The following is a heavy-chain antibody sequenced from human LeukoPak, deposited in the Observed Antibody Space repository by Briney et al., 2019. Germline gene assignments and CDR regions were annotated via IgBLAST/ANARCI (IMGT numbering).Heavy chain of an antibody. Sequence: ASVKVSCKASGYTFTGYYMHWVRQAPGQGLEWMGWINPNSGGTNYAQKFQGRVTMTRDTSISTAYMELSRLRSDDTTVYYCARETGPMYYYDSSGYPRSFDYWGQGTLVTDSS. V-gene: IGHV1-2*02. CDR2: INPNSGGT. CDR1: GYTFTGYY. D-gene: IGHD3-22*01. CDR3: ARETGPMYYYDSSGYPRSFDY. J-gene: IGHJ4*02.